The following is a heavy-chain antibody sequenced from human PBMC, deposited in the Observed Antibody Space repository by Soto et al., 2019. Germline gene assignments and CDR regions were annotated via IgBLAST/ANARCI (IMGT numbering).Heavy chain of an antibody. D-gene: IGHD3-9*01. J-gene: IGHJ4*02. CDR3: AKGGRLRYFDWLLHEFDY. CDR1: GFTFRNYA. Sequence: ARGSRRLSCAGSGFTFRNYAMSWVRQAPGKGLEWVSAISGSGGSTYYADSVKGRFTISRDNSKNTLYLQMNSLRAEDTAVYYCAKGGRLRYFDWLLHEFDYWGQGALVTVSS. CDR2: ISGSGGST. V-gene: IGHV3-23*01.